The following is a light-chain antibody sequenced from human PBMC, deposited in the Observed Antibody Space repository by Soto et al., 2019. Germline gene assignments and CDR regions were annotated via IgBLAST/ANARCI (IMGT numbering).Light chain of an antibody. J-gene: IGLJ2*01. CDR2: DVT. CDR3: SSYTTRSTLV. CDR1: SSDVGAYDF. V-gene: IGLV2-14*01. Sequence: QSVLTQPASVSGSPGQSITISCTGPSSDVGAYDFVSWYQHYPGKAPKLVTFDVTHRPPGISDRFSGSKSANTASLTISGLQAEDEAFYYCSSYTTRSTLVFGGGTKVTVL.